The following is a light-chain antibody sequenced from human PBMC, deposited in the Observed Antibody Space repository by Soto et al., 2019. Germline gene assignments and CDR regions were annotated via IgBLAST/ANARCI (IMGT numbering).Light chain of an antibody. CDR3: QQRSNWPLT. CDR2: DAS. CDR1: QSISSY. V-gene: IGKV3-11*01. J-gene: IGKJ5*01. Sequence: EIVLTQSPATLSLSPGERATLSCRASQSISSYLAWYQQKLGQAPRLLIYDASNRATGVPARFSGSGSGTDFTLNISSLEPEDFAVYYCQQRSNWPLTFGQGKRLDIK.